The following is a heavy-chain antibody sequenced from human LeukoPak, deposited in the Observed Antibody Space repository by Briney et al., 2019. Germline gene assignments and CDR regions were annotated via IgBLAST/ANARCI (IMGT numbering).Heavy chain of an antibody. CDR1: GFTFSDHE. CDR2: ISGTGTTI. J-gene: IGHJ5*02. D-gene: IGHD3-9*01. V-gene: IGHV3-48*03. Sequence: GGSLRLSCAASGFTFSDHEMNWARQAPGKGLEWVSHISGTGTTIHYADSVKGRFTISRDNAKSSLFLQMNSLRVEDTAVYYCARHLTGYYISWGQGTLVTVSS. CDR3: ARHLTGYYIS.